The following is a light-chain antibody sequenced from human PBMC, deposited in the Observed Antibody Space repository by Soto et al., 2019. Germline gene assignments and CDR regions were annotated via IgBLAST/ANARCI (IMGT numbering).Light chain of an antibody. J-gene: IGLJ1*01. CDR2: DVS. V-gene: IGLV2-14*01. CDR1: SSDVGGYNY. Sequence: QSALTQPASVSGSPGQSNTISCTGTSSDVGGYNYVSWYQQHPGKAPKLMIYDVSNRPSGVSNRFSGSKSGNTASLTISGLQAEDEADYYCSSYTSRSSSTYVFGTGTKVTVL. CDR3: SSYTSRSSSTYV.